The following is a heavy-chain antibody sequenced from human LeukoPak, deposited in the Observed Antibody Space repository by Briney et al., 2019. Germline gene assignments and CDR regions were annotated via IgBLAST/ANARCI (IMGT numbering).Heavy chain of an antibody. J-gene: IGHJ5*02. CDR2: ISGSGGST. Sequence: GGSLRLSCAASGFTFSSSAMSWVRQAPGKGLEGVSSISGSGGSTYYADSVEGRFTISRDNSKNTLYLQMNSLRAEDTAVYYCAKGSRIGASSNWFDPWGQGTLVTVSS. V-gene: IGHV3-23*01. CDR3: AKGSRIGASSNWFDP. D-gene: IGHD2-15*01. CDR1: GFTFSSSA.